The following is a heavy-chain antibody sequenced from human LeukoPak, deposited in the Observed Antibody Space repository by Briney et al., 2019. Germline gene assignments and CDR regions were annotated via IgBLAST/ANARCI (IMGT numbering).Heavy chain of an antibody. CDR3: ATAGRSSGYYDAFDI. V-gene: IGHV1-24*01. J-gene: IGHJ3*02. D-gene: IGHD3-22*01. Sequence: GASVKVSCKVSGYTLTELSMHWVRQAPGKGLEWMGGFDPEDGETIYAQKFQGRVTMTEDTSTDTAYMELSSLRSEDTAVYYCATAGRSSGYYDAFDIWGQGTMVTVSS. CDR2: FDPEDGET. CDR1: GYTLTELS.